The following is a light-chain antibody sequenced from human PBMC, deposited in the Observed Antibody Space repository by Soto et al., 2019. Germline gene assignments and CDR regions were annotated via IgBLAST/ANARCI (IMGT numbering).Light chain of an antibody. CDR3: QQYETSRRT. CDR2: GAS. Sequence: EIVLTQSPGTLSLSPGERATLSCRASQSVTRYYLAWYQQRPGQAPRLLIYGASRRATGIPDRFSGSGSGTGFTLTISRLEPEDFAVYYCQQYETSRRTFVPGTKVDIK. J-gene: IGKJ3*01. V-gene: IGKV3-20*01. CDR1: QSVTRYY.